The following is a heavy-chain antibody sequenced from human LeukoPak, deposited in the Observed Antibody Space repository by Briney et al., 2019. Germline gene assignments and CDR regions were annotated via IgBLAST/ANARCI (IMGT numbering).Heavy chain of an antibody. J-gene: IGHJ4*02. CDR3: AREGVFCSSTSCYSPHR. CDR1: GFTFSDYY. Sequence: PGGSLRLSCAASGFTFSDYYMSWIRQAPGKGLEWVSSISSSSSYIYYADSVKGRFTISRDNAKNSLYLQMNSLRAEDTAVYYCAREGVFCSSTSCYSPHRRGQGTLVTVSS. D-gene: IGHD2-2*01. V-gene: IGHV3-11*06. CDR2: ISSSSSYI.